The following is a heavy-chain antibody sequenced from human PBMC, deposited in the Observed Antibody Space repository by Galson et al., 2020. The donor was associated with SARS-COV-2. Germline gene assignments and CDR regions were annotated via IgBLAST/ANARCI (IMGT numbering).Heavy chain of an antibody. Sequence: GESLKISCAASGFTFSSYAMSWVRQAPGKGLEWVSAISGSGGSTYYADSVKGRFTISRDNSKNTLYLQMNSLRAEDTAVYYCAKDIVESPGYWGQGTLVTVSS. V-gene: IGHV3-23*01. CDR3: AKDIVESPGY. CDR1: GFTFSSYA. J-gene: IGHJ4*02. D-gene: IGHD2-15*01. CDR2: ISGSGGST.